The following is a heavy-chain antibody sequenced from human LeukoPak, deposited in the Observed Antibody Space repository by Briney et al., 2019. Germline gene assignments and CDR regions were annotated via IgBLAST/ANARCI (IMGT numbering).Heavy chain of an antibody. D-gene: IGHD6-19*01. CDR1: GFTVSSNY. Sequence: GGSLRLSCAASGFTVSSNYMSWVRQAPGKGLEWVSAISGSGGSTYYADSVKGRFTISRDNSKNTLYLQMNSLRAEDTAVYYCAKDGTSGWYYYYYYMDVWGKGTTVTISS. CDR3: AKDGTSGWYYYYYYMDV. V-gene: IGHV3-23*01. J-gene: IGHJ6*03. CDR2: ISGSGGST.